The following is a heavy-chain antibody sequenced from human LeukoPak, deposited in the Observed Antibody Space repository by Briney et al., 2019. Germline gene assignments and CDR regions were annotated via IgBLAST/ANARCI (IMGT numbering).Heavy chain of an antibody. Sequence: ASVKVSCTASGYTFTSYAMHWVRQAPGQRLEWMGWINAGNGNTKYSQKFQGRVTITRDTSASTAYMEPSSLRSEDTAVYYCARERVGALYYYYGMDVWGQGTTVTVSS. CDR1: GYTFTSYA. CDR3: ARERVGALYYYYGMDV. V-gene: IGHV1-3*01. CDR2: INAGNGNT. J-gene: IGHJ6*02. D-gene: IGHD1-26*01.